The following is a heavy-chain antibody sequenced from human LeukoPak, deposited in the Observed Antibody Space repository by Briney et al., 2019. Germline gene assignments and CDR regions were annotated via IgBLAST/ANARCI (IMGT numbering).Heavy chain of an antibody. D-gene: IGHD6-13*01. CDR1: GDSISSGGYS. CDR3: ARQTGGSWLEFDY. CDR2: IYNSGST. V-gene: IGHV4-30-4*07. J-gene: IGHJ4*02. Sequence: PSETLSLTCAVSGDSISSGGYSWSWIRQPPGKGLEWIGYIYNSGSTKYNPSLKSRVTISVDTSKNQFSLKLNSVTAADTAVYYCARQTGGSWLEFDYWGQGTLVTVSS.